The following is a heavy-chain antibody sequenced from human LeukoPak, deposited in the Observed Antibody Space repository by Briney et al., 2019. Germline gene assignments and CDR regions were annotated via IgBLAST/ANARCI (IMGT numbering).Heavy chain of an antibody. Sequence: PSETLSLTCTVSGGSISSYYWSWLRQPPGKGLEWIGYIYYSGSTNYNPSLKSRVTISVDTSKNQFSLKLSSVTAADTAVYYCARQGYYYDSSGYYPGGDYWGQGTLVTVSS. D-gene: IGHD3-22*01. CDR3: ARQGYYYDSSGYYPGGDY. CDR1: GGSISSYY. V-gene: IGHV4-59*08. CDR2: IYYSGST. J-gene: IGHJ4*02.